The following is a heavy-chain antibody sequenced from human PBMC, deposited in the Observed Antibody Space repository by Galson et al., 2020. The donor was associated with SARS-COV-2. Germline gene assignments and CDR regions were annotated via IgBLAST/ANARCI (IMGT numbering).Heavy chain of an antibody. Sequence: GESLKISCEASGFTFSSYGMNWVRQAPGKGLEWVAVIWSDGSNKYYAASVKGRFTISRDNSKNTLYLQMNSLRAEDTAVYYCAREGIVGSTTGLDYWGQGTLVTVSS. V-gene: IGHV3-33*01. J-gene: IGHJ4*02. CDR1: GFTFSSYG. CDR3: AREGIVGSTTGLDY. CDR2: IWSDGSNK. D-gene: IGHD1-26*01.